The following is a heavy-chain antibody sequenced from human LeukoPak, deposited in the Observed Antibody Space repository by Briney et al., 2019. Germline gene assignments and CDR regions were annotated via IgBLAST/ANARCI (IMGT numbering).Heavy chain of an antibody. D-gene: IGHD3-9*01. CDR1: GYTFTSYG. Sequence: ASVTVSCKASGYTFTSYGISWVRQAPGQGLEWMGWISAYNSNTNYAQKLQGRVTMTTDTSTSTAYMELRSLRSDDTAVYYCARGTSYDILTGYPKGHFDYWGQGTLVTVSS. CDR2: ISAYNSNT. CDR3: ARGTSYDILTGYPKGHFDY. J-gene: IGHJ4*02. V-gene: IGHV1-18*01.